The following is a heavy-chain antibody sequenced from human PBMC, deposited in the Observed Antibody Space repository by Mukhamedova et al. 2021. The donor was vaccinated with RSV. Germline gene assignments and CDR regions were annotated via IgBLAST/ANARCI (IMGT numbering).Heavy chain of an antibody. D-gene: IGHD5-18*01. V-gene: IGHV3-23*01. CDR3: AKDPLGVRGYNYAQDY. CDR2: ISGSAGST. J-gene: IGHJ4*01. Sequence: GKGLEWVSAISGSAGSTYYADSVKGRFTISRDNSKNTLYLPMNSLRAEDTAVYYCAKDPLGVRGYNYAQDYWGHGTLVTVSS.